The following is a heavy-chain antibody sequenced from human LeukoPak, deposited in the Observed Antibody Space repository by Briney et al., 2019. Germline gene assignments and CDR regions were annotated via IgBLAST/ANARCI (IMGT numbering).Heavy chain of an antibody. CDR1: GFTFSSYG. CDR3: AKGGSSGWYDY. CDR2: ISYDGSNK. D-gene: IGHD6-19*01. J-gene: IGHJ4*02. V-gene: IGHV3-30*18. Sequence: GGSLRLSCAASGFTFSSYGMHWVRQAPGKGLEWVAVISYDGSNKYYADSVKGRFTIPRDNSKNTLYLQMNSLRAEDTAVYYCAKGGSSGWYDYWGQGTLVTVSS.